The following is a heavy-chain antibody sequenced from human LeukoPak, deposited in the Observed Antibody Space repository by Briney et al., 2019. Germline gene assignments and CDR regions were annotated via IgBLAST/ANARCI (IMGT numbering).Heavy chain of an antibody. V-gene: IGHV3-23*01. D-gene: IGHD2-21*02. Sequence: GGSLRLSCAASEFIFTNYGMSWVRQGPGKGLEWVSSISGSGGTTYYADSVKGRFTISRDNSKNTLYLQMNSLRAEDTAVYYCAKVEGLAYCGGDCYPTYWYFDLWGRGTLVTVSS. CDR1: EFIFTNYG. J-gene: IGHJ2*01. CDR3: AKVEGLAYCGGDCYPTYWYFDL. CDR2: ISGSGGTT.